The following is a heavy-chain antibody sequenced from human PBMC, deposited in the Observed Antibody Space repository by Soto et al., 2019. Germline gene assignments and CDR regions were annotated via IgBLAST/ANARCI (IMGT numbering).Heavy chain of an antibody. J-gene: IGHJ4*02. CDR2: IYYSGTT. V-gene: IGHV4-59*01. D-gene: IGHD3-10*01. CDR1: GGSISGYY. Sequence: QVQLQESGPGLVRPSETLSLTCTVSGGSISGYYWSWIRQPPGKGLEWIGYIYYSGTTSYNPSLNSRVTMSVDTSKNQFSLKVNSVTAADTAVYYCARESYYGSGATVVAYWGQGTLDTVSS. CDR3: ARESYYGSGATVVAY.